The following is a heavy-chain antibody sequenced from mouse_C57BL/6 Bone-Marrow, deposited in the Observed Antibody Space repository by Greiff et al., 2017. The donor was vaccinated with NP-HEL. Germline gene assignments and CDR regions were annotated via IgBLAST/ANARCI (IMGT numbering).Heavy chain of an antibody. D-gene: IGHD1-1*01. V-gene: IGHV1-64*01. Sequence: QVQLQQPGAELVKPGASVKLSCKASGYTFTSYWMHWVKQRPGQGLEWIGMIHPNSGSTNNNEKFKSKATLTVDQSSSTAYMQLSSLTSEDSAVYYCARSPYYGSSYWYFDVWGTGTTVTASS. CDR3: ARSPYYGSSYWYFDV. J-gene: IGHJ1*03. CDR1: GYTFTSYW. CDR2: IHPNSGST.